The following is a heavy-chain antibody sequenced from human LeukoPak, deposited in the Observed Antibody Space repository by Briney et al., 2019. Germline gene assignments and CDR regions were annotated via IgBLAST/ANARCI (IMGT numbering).Heavy chain of an antibody. V-gene: IGHV4-61*08. CDR3: ARDRYALGY. Sequence: SETLSLTCTVSGGSISSGGYHWTWIRQPPGKGLEWIGYIYYSGSTNYNPSLKRRVTISVDTSKNQFSLKLTSVTAADTAVYYCARDRYALGYWGQGTLVTVSS. CDR2: IYYSGST. J-gene: IGHJ4*02. CDR1: GGSISSGGYH. D-gene: IGHD3-16*01.